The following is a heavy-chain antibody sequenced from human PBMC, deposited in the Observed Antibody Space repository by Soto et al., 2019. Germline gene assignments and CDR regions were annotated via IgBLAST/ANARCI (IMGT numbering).Heavy chain of an antibody. CDR2: IIPIFGTA. D-gene: IGHD3-22*01. V-gene: IGHV1-69*01. Sequence: QVQLVQSGAEVKKPGSSVKASCKASGGTFNNCASSWVRQAPGQGLKWMGGIIPIFGTANYAQKFQDRVRITADESTSTAYMELRRLRSEDTGVYCCASGVHYYRSGYYYCYWGQGTLVNVSP. CDR3: ASGVHYYRSGYYYCY. CDR1: GGTFNNCA. J-gene: IGHJ4*02.